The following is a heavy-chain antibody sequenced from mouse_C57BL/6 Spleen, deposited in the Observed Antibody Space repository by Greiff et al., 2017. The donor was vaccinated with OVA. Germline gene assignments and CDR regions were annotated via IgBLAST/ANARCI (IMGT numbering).Heavy chain of an antibody. V-gene: IGHV1-76*01. Sequence: QVQLQQSGAELVRPGASVKLSCKASGYTFTDYYINWVKQRPGQGLEWIARIYPGSGNTYYNEKFKGKATMTAEKSSSTAYMQLSSLTAEDSAVYFCARRLTGYAMDYWGQGTSVTVSS. CDR3: ARRLTGYAMDY. CDR2: IYPGSGNT. J-gene: IGHJ4*01. CDR1: GYTFTDYY. D-gene: IGHD4-1*01.